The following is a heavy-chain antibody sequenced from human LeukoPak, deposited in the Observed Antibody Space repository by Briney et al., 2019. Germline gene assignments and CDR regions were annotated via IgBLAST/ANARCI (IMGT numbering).Heavy chain of an antibody. J-gene: IGHJ6*02. CDR3: AKGPAYCGGDCYPWYYYYGMDV. CDR1: GFTFSSYA. Sequence: QPGGSLRLSCAASGFTFSSYAMSWVRQAPGKGLEWVSAISGSGGRTYYADSVKGRFTISRDNSKNTLYLQMNSLRAEDTAVYYCAKGPAYCGGDCYPWYYYYGMDVWGQGTTVTVSS. CDR2: ISGSGGRT. D-gene: IGHD2-21*02. V-gene: IGHV3-23*01.